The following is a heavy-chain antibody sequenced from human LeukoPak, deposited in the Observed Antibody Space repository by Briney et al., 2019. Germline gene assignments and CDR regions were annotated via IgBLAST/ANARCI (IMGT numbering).Heavy chain of an antibody. D-gene: IGHD5-24*01. CDR3: ARESQEKYYFDY. CDR1: GGSISSYY. V-gene: IGHV4-59*12. CDR2: IYYSGST. Sequence: SETLSLTCTVSGGSISSYYWSWIRQPPGKGMEWIGYIYYSGSTNYNPSLKSRVTISVDTSKNQSSLKLSSVTAADTAVYYCARESQEKYYFDYWGQGTLVTVSS. J-gene: IGHJ4*02.